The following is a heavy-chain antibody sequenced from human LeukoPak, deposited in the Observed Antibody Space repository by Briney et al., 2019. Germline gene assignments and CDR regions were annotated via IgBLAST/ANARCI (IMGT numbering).Heavy chain of an antibody. CDR2: INHSGST. CDR3: ARAPPVTPLDY. Sequence: SETLSLTCAVYGGSFSGYYWSWIRQPPGKGLEWIGEINHSGSTNYNPSLKSRVTISVDTSKNQFSLKLSSVAAADTAVYYCARAPPVTPLDYWGQGTLVTVSS. D-gene: IGHD4-17*01. V-gene: IGHV4-34*01. CDR1: GGSFSGYY. J-gene: IGHJ4*02.